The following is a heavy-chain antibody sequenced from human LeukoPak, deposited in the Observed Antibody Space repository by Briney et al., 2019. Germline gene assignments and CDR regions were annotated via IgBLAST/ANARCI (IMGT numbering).Heavy chain of an antibody. CDR1: GFTFRNHW. CDR3: ARDQRVTGRPDIDY. J-gene: IGHJ4*02. D-gene: IGHD4-11*01. Sequence: GGSLRPSCAASGFTFRNHWMHWVGQTPGKGLVWVSRISSDGSSTTYAVSVKCGFPISRDNAKNTLHLQMNNLKAEDTAMYYCARDQRVTGRPDIDYWGQGTLVIVSS. V-gene: IGHV3-74*03. CDR2: ISSDGSST.